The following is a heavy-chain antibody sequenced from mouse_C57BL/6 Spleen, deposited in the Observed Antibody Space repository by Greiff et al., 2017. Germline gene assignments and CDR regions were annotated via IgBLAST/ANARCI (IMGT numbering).Heavy chain of an antibody. CDR2: IDPSDSYT. CDR3: ARSAQASPMDY. D-gene: IGHD3-2*02. Sequence: VQLQQPGAELVMPGASVKLSCKASGYTFTSYWMHWVKQRPGQGLEWIGEIDPSDSYTNYNQKFKGKSTLTVDKSSSTAYMQLSSLTSEDSAVXYCARSAQASPMDYWGQGTSVTVSS. V-gene: IGHV1-69*01. J-gene: IGHJ4*01. CDR1: GYTFTSYW.